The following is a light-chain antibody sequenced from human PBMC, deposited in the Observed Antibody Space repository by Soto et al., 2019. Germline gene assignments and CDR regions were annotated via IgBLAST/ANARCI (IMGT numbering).Light chain of an antibody. CDR2: DAS. Sequence: EIVLTQSPGTLSLSPGERATLSCRASQSVSSSFLTWYQQKPGQAPRLLIYDASSRATGIPDRFSGSGSGPDFTLTISRLEPEDVAVYYCQQYGTLPITFGQGTRLEIK. CDR1: QSVSSSF. J-gene: IGKJ5*01. V-gene: IGKV3-20*01. CDR3: QQYGTLPIT.